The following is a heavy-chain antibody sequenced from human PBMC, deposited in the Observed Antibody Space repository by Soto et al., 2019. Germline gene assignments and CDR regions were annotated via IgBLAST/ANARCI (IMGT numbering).Heavy chain of an antibody. CDR1: GFIFNDAW. CDR3: STANNYGDDWYFDL. Sequence: GGSLRLSCGVSGFIFNDAWMTWVRQAPGKGLEWVGRIKSESDGGTTAYEAPVKGRFTISRDDSKKTVYLQMNSLKTEDTAVYYCSTANNYGDDWYFDLWGRGTLVTVSS. V-gene: IGHV3-15*01. CDR2: IKSESDGGTT. J-gene: IGHJ2*01. D-gene: IGHD2-21*02.